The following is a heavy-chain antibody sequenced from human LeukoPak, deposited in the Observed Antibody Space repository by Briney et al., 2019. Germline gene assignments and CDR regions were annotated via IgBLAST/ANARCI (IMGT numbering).Heavy chain of an antibody. D-gene: IGHD3-10*01. CDR3: TTASRFGERTGGFDI. J-gene: IGHJ3*02. Sequence: PGGSLRLSCAASGFTFSRYWMSWVRQAPGKGLEWVGRIKSKTDGGTTDYAAPVKGRFTISRDDSKNTLYLQMNSLKTEDTAVYYCTTASRFGERTGGFDIWGQGTMVTVSS. CDR1: GFTFSRYW. CDR2: IKSKTDGGTT. V-gene: IGHV3-15*01.